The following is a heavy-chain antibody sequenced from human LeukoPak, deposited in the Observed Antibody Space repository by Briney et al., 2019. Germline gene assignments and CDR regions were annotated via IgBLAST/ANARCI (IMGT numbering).Heavy chain of an antibody. D-gene: IGHD3-10*01. J-gene: IGHJ4*02. CDR2: IYYSGSA. CDR1: GGSISTYY. V-gene: IGHV4-59*01. CDR3: ARSYGSGNYFDY. Sequence: PSETLSLTCTVSGGSISTYYWSWIRQPPEKGLEWIGYIYYSGSAKYNPSLKSRVTISVDTSKNQFSLKLSSVTAADTAVYYCARSYGSGNYFDYWGQGTLVTVSS.